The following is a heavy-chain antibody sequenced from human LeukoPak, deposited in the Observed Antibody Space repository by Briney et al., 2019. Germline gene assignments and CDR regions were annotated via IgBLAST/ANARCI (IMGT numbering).Heavy chain of an antibody. CDR3: ATVSVEQNTFGYVKVASFLDT. Sequence: SVKVSCKASGGSFSSYAFNRVRQAPGQGLEWMGIIIPISGTTNHAQRFQGRVSMTADESTGTAYMELGSLKSEDTAIYYCATVSVEQNTFGYVKVASFLDTWGLGTLVTVSS. V-gene: IGHV1-69*13. J-gene: IGHJ5*02. D-gene: IGHD3-22*01. CDR1: GGSFSSYA. CDR2: IIPISGTT.